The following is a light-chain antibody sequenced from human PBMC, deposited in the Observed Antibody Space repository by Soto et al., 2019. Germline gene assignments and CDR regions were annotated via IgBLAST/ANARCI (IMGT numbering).Light chain of an antibody. CDR1: QSISSY. Sequence: IQMTHARSALASSVGDRGTITYRASQSISSYLNWYQQKPGKAPKLLIYAASSLQSGVPSRFSGSGSGTDFTLTISSLQPEDFATYYCQQSYSTPPTFGQGTKVDIK. CDR3: QQSYSTPPT. V-gene: IGKV1-39*01. J-gene: IGKJ1*01. CDR2: AAS.